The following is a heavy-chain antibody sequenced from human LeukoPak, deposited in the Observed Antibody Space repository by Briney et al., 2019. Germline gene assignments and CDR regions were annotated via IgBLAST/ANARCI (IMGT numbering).Heavy chain of an antibody. CDR3: EKDARRGFEYSNSLEH. CDR2: ISSDDTNA. Sequence: GGSLRLSCKASGFTFSNFAIHWVRQAPDQGLEWVAVISSDDTNAYFADSVKGRFTISTDNFKRTVSLEMNSLIYEDTAVYYCEKDARRGFEYSNSLEHWGQGSLVIVSS. J-gene: IGHJ5*02. D-gene: IGHD4-11*01. V-gene: IGHV3-33*06. CDR1: GFTFSNFA.